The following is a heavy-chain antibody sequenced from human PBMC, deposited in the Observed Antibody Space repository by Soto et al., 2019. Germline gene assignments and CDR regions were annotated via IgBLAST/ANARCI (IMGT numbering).Heavy chain of an antibody. CDR1: GFTFSSYG. V-gene: IGHV3-33*01. J-gene: IGHJ6*02. CDR3: ARDSRYYDFWSGYYFANYYYYYGMDV. Sequence: QVQLVESGGGVVQPGRSLRLSCAASGFTFSSYGMHRVRQAPGKGLEWVAVIWYDGSNKYYADSVKGRFTISRDNSKNPLYLQMSSLRAEDTAVYYCARDSRYYDFWSGYYFANYYYYYGMDVWGQGTTVTVSS. D-gene: IGHD3-3*01. CDR2: IWYDGSNK.